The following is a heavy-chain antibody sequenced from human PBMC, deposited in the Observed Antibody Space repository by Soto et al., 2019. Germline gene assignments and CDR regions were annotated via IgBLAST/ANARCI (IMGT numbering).Heavy chain of an antibody. D-gene: IGHD4-4*01. CDR2: IYPGDSDT. CDR3: ARHISNFLYYYYAMDV. V-gene: IGHV5-51*01. J-gene: IGHJ6*02. CDR1: GYTFTDYW. Sequence: GESLKISCRGPGYTFTDYWLGWVRQLPGKGLEWMGIIYPGDSDTRYSTSYQGHVAITVDKSTSTAYLQWKTLQASDTAIYYCARHISNFLYYYYAMDVWGQGTTVTVSS.